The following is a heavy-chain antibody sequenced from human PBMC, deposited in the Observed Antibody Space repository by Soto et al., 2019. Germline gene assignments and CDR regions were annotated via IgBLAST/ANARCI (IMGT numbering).Heavy chain of an antibody. D-gene: IGHD2-21*01. CDR1: GFTFSSNW. CDR2: INTDGSET. V-gene: IGHV3-74*01. Sequence: EVQLVESGGGLVQPGGSLRLSCAASGFTFSSNWMHWVRRVPGRGLVWVSRINTDGSETDYEDSVEGRFTISRDNAKNRLDLKMNSLRGEDTAVYYCVRDGEGFWGQGTLVTVSS. CDR3: VRDGEGF. J-gene: IGHJ4*02.